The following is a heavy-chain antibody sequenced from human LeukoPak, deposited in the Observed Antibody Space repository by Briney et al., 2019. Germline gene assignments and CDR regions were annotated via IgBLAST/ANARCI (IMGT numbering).Heavy chain of an antibody. Sequence: GGSLRLSCAASGFTFSSYWMSWVRQAPMKGLEWVANIKQDGSEIYYVDSVKGRFTVSRDNAKNSLYLQMNSLRGEDTAVYYCARDKIVGATVLDYWGQGTLVTVSS. J-gene: IGHJ4*02. CDR2: IKQDGSEI. CDR3: ARDKIVGATVLDY. V-gene: IGHV3-7*05. CDR1: GFTFSSYW. D-gene: IGHD1-26*01.